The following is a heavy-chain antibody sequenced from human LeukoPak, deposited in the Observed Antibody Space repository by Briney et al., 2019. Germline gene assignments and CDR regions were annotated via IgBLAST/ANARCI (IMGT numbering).Heavy chain of an antibody. D-gene: IGHD6-19*01. CDR3: ARGQIAVADFDY. J-gene: IGHJ4*02. V-gene: IGHV1-69*13. CDR1: GGTFSSYA. Sequence: ASVTVSSTASGGTFSSYAISWVRQAPGQGLEWMGGIIPIFGTANYAQKFQGRVTITADESTSTAYMELSSLRSEDTAVYYCARGQIAVADFDYWGQGTLVTVSS. CDR2: IIPIFGTA.